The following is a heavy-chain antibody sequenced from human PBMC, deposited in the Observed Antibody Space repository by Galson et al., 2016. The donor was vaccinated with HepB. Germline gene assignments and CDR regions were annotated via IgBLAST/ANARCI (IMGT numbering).Heavy chain of an antibody. CDR1: GGSISSGNW. V-gene: IGHV4-4*02. J-gene: IGHJ3*02. CDR2: IYHSGNT. Sequence: ETLSLTCAVSGGSISSGNWWSWVRQPPGKGLEWFGEIYHSGNTNYNPSFKSRVTISIDKSKNHFSLKLTSVTAADTAVYYCAREQARAAFDIWGQGTMVTASS. CDR3: AREQARAAFDI.